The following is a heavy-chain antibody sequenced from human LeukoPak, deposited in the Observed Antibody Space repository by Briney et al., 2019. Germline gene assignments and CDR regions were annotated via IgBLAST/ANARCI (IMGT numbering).Heavy chain of an antibody. CDR2: IYYSGST. V-gene: IGHV4-39*01. J-gene: IGHJ4*02. D-gene: IGHD1-14*01. CDR1: GGSISSSSYY. CDR3: ARRNRGRKDYFDY. Sequence: SETQSLTCTVSGGSISSSSYYWGWIRQPPGKGLEWIGSIYYSGSTYYNPSLKSRVTISVDTSKNQFSLKLSSVTAADTAVYYCARRNRGRKDYFDYWGQGTLVTVSS.